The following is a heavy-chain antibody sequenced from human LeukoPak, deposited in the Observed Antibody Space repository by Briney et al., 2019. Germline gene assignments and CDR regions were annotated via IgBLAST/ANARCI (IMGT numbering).Heavy chain of an antibody. Sequence: PGASVKVSCKASDYTFTSYGISWVRQAPGQGLEWMGWISAYNGNTNYAQKLQGRVTMTTDTSTSTAYMELRSLRSDDTAVYYCAREYSSSGGDWFDPWGQGTLVTVSS. J-gene: IGHJ5*02. CDR1: DYTFTSYG. CDR3: AREYSSSGGDWFDP. CDR2: ISAYNGNT. V-gene: IGHV1-18*01. D-gene: IGHD6-13*01.